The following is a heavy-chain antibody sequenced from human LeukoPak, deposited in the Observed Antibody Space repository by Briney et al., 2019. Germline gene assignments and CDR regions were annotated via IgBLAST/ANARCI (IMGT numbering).Heavy chain of an antibody. CDR2: IYYSGTT. Sequence: PSETLSLTCTVSGGSISSSSYYWGWIRQPPGKGLEWIGSIYYSGTTYYSPSLKSRVTISVDTSKNQFSLKLSSVTAADTAVYYCARVGCSGGSCYRSRGAFDIWGQGTMVTVSS. J-gene: IGHJ3*02. V-gene: IGHV4-39*07. CDR1: GGSISSSSYY. D-gene: IGHD2-15*01. CDR3: ARVGCSGGSCYRSRGAFDI.